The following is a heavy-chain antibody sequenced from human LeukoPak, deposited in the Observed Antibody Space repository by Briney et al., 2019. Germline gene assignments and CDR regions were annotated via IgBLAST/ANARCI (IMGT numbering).Heavy chain of an antibody. J-gene: IGHJ4*02. CDR3: ARAGYSSGWYYFDY. D-gene: IGHD6-19*01. Sequence: SETLSLTCTVSGGSISSYYWSWIRRPAGKGLEWIGRIYTSGSTNYNPSLKSRVTMSVDTSKNQFSLKLSSVTAADTAVYYCARAGYSSGWYYFDYWGQGTLVTVSS. CDR1: GGSISSYY. V-gene: IGHV4-4*07. CDR2: IYTSGST.